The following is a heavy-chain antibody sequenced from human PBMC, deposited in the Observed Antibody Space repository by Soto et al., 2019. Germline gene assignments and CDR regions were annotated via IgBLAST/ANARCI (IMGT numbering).Heavy chain of an antibody. CDR1: GYTFSTYG. J-gene: IGHJ6*02. D-gene: IGHD4-4*01. V-gene: IGHV1-18*04. CDR2: ISTYNGNT. CDR3: ARDDYSSYRTTGYHYGIDV. Sequence: QVQLVQSGAEVKKPGASVKVSCRASGYTFSTYGINWVRQAPGQGLEWMGWISTYNGNTNYAQKLQGRVTMTTDTSTNTAYMELRSLTSDDTAVYYCARDDYSSYRTTGYHYGIDVWGQGTTVTVSS.